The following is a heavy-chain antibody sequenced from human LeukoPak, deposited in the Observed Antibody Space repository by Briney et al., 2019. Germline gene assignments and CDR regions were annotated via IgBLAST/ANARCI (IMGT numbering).Heavy chain of an antibody. Sequence: SETLSLTCAVYGGSLSGYYWSWIRQPPGKGLQWIGEINHSGSSNSNPSLKSRVTISVDMSKNQFSLRLSSVTAADTAVYYCARVPPALSGWEIYFDYWGQGTLVTVSS. V-gene: IGHV4-34*01. CDR3: ARVPPALSGWEIYFDY. CDR1: GGSLSGYY. CDR2: INHSGSS. J-gene: IGHJ4*02. D-gene: IGHD6-19*01.